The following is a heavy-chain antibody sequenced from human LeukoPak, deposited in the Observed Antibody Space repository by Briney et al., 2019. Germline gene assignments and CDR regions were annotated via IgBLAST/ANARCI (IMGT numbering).Heavy chain of an antibody. Sequence: PSETLSLTCAVYGGSFSGYYWNWIRQPPGKGLEWIGEINHSGSTNYNPSLRSRVTISVDTSKNQFSLKLSSVTAADTALYYCARYDYGDCWFDPWGQGTLVTVSS. J-gene: IGHJ5*02. D-gene: IGHD4-17*01. V-gene: IGHV4-34*01. CDR1: GGSFSGYY. CDR3: ARYDYGDCWFDP. CDR2: INHSGST.